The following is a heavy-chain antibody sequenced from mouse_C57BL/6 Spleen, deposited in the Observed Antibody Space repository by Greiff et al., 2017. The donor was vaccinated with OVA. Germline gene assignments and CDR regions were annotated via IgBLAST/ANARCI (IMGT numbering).Heavy chain of an antibody. V-gene: IGHV5-16*01. D-gene: IGHD4-1*02. Sequence: EVKLEESEGGLVQPGSSMKLSCTASGFTFSDYYMAWVRQVPEKGLEWVANINYDGSSTYYLDSLKSRFIISRDNAKNILYLQMSSLKSEDTATYYCARASTGTWYFDVWGTGTTVTVSS. CDR1: GFTFSDYY. J-gene: IGHJ1*03. CDR2: INYDGSST. CDR3: ARASTGTWYFDV.